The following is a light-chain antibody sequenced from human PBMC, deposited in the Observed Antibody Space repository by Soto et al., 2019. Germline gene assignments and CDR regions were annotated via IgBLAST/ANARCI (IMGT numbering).Light chain of an antibody. J-gene: IGLJ3*02. V-gene: IGLV2-8*01. CDR1: SSDVGGYNY. Sequence: QSALTQPPSASGSPGQSVTISCTGTSSDVGGYNYVAWYQQHPGKAPKFMICEVNKRPSGVPDRFSGSKSGNTASLTVSGLQTEDEADYYCSSYAGSNNWVFGGGTKLTVL. CDR2: EVN. CDR3: SSYAGSNNWV.